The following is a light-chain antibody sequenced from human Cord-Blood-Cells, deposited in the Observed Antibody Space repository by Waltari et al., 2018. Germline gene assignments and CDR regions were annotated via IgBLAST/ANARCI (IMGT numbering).Light chain of an antibody. CDR2: YDD. CDR3: AAWDDSLNGYV. J-gene: IGLJ1*01. V-gene: IGLV1-36*01. Sequence: QSVLTQPPSVSEAPRQRVTISCSGSSSNIGNNAVNWYQQPPGKPPKLLIFYDDLLPSGVSDRFSGSQSGTSASLAISGLQSEEEADYYCAAWDDSLNGYVFGTGTKVTVL. CDR1: SSNIGNNA.